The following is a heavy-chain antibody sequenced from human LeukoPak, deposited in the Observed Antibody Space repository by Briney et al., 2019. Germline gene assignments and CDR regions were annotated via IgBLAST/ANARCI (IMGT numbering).Heavy chain of an antibody. CDR1: GGSISSSSYY. V-gene: IGHV4-39*07. CDR3: ARVWGAAYYYDSSGYFFDY. Sequence: SETLSLTCTVSGGSISSSSYYWGWIRQPPGKGLEWIGSIYYSGSTYYNPSLKSRVTISVDTSKNQFSLKLSSVTAADTAVYYCARVWGAAYYYDSSGYFFDYWGQGTLVTVSS. D-gene: IGHD3-22*01. CDR2: IYYSGST. J-gene: IGHJ4*02.